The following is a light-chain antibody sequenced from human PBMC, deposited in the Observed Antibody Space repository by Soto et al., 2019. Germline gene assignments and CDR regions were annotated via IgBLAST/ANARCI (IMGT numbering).Light chain of an antibody. CDR1: QSISSY. Sequence: DIQMTQSPSSLSAYVGDRVTITCRASQSISSYLNWYQQKPGKAPKLLIYAASSLQSGVPSRFSGSGSGTDFPLTISSLQPEDFATYYCQQRGTFGQGTKVEIK. CDR2: AAS. J-gene: IGKJ1*01. V-gene: IGKV1-39*01. CDR3: QQRGT.